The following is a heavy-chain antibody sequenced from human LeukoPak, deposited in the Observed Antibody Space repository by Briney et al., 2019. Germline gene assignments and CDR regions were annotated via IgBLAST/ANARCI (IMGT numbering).Heavy chain of an antibody. CDR2: IYSGGST. CDR3: ARAPPPYCSGGSCYSFS. V-gene: IGHV3-53*04. D-gene: IGHD2-15*01. J-gene: IGHJ5*02. Sequence: GGSLRLSCAASGFTVSSNYMSWVRQAPGKGLEWVSVIYSGGSTYYADSVKGRFTISRHNSKNTLYLQMNSLRAEDTAVYCCARAPPPYCSGGSCYSFSWGQGTLVTVSS. CDR1: GFTVSSNY.